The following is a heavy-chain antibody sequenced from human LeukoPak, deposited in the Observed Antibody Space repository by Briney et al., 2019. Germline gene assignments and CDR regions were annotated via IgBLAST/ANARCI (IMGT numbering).Heavy chain of an antibody. CDR1: GFTFSSYA. V-gene: IGHV3-30*04. CDR3: ARIGTLLPH. J-gene: IGHJ4*02. Sequence: RRSLRLSCAASGFTFSSYAMHWVRQAPGKGLEWVAVISYDGSNKYYADSVKGPFTISSDNSKNTLYLQMNSLRAEDTAVYYCARIGTLLPHWGQGTLVTVSS. CDR2: ISYDGSNK. D-gene: IGHD1-14*01.